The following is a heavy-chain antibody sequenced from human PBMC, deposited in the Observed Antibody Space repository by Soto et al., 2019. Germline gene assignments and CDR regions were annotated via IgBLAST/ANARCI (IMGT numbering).Heavy chain of an antibody. CDR3: ARALSGSYYACES. Sequence: QVQLQESGPGLMKPSETLSLTCTVSGGSFTSYYWSWIRQPPGKGLEWIGYIYYSGSTNYNPSLQSRVTISVDTSKNQFSLKLSSATAADTAVYYCARALSGSYYACESWGQGTLGTVSS. V-gene: IGHV4-59*01. CDR1: GGSFTSYY. D-gene: IGHD1-26*01. J-gene: IGHJ5*02. CDR2: IYYSGST.